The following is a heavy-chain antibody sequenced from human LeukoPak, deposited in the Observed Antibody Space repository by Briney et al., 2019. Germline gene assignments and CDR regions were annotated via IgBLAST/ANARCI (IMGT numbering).Heavy chain of an antibody. Sequence: SETLSLTCTVSGGSISSYYWSWIRQPPGKGLEWIGYIYYSGSTNYNPSLKSRVTISVDMSKNQFSLKLSSVTAADTAVYYCARVGPDYGDYYYYYYYMDVWGKGTTVTVSS. CDR1: GGSISSYY. J-gene: IGHJ6*03. D-gene: IGHD4-17*01. V-gene: IGHV4-59*01. CDR2: IYYSGST. CDR3: ARVGPDYGDYYYYYYYMDV.